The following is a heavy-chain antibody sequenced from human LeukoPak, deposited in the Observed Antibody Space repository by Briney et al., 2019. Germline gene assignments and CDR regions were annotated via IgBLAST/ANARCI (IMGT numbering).Heavy chain of an antibody. Sequence: SETLSLTCTVSGDSIRSYYWSWIRQPAGKGLEWIGRIYTSGATNYNPSLQSRVTMSLDTSKNQFSLKLSSVTAADTAVYFCAREGNNWYRALDYWGQGSLVTVS. V-gene: IGHV4-4*07. CDR2: IYTSGAT. J-gene: IGHJ4*02. CDR3: AREGNNWYRALDY. D-gene: IGHD6-13*01. CDR1: GDSIRSYY.